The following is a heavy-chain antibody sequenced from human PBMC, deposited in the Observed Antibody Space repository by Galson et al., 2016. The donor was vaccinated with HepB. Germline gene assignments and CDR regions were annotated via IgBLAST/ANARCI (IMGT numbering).Heavy chain of an antibody. CDR3: ARRSYSAYHFDY. D-gene: IGHD5-12*01. CDR2: IYYSGST. Sequence: ETLSLTCTVSGGSISSSTYYWGWIRQPPGKGLEWIGSIYYSGSTYYDPSLKGRVTISVDTSKNQFSLKLSSVTAADTAVYYCARRSYSAYHFDYWGQGTLVTVSS. V-gene: IGHV4-39*01. CDR1: GGSISSSTYY. J-gene: IGHJ4*02.